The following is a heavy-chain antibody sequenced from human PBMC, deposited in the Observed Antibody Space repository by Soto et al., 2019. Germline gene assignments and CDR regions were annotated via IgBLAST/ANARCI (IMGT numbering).Heavy chain of an antibody. CDR3: ARDLMVYVRDN. V-gene: IGHV1-8*01. CDR1: GYTFTSYD. Sequence: ASVKVSCKASGYTFTSYDISWVRQATGQGLEWMGWMNPNSGNTGYAQKFRGRVTMTRNTSISTAYMELSSLRSDDTAVYYCARDLMVYVRDNWRQGTPVTVSS. CDR2: MNPNSGNT. D-gene: IGHD2-8*01. J-gene: IGHJ4*02.